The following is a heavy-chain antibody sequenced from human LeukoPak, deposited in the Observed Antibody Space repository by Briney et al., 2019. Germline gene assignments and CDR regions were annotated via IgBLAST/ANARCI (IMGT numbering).Heavy chain of an antibody. D-gene: IGHD2-2*01. CDR3: ARDLGHLVPAAGFDY. CDR1: RFIFSTYN. V-gene: IGHV3-48*01. Sequence: GGSLRLSCAASRFIFSTYNMNWVRQAPGRGLEWVSYISRSSDIIYYADSVKGRFTISRDNGKKSLYLQMNSLRAEDTAVYYCARDLGHLVPAAGFDYWGQGTLVTVSS. CDR2: ISRSSDII. J-gene: IGHJ4*02.